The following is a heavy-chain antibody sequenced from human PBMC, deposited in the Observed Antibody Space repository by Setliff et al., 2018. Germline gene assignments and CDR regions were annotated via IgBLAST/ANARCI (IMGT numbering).Heavy chain of an antibody. CDR3: VRSGKFGMRFWFDQ. J-gene: IGHJ5*02. V-gene: IGHV1-2*02. Sequence: ASVKVSCKASGNGFTDYNLHWVRQAPGQGLEWMGWINPNSGDTHSAQKFQGRVTMTRDTSINTAYMELSSLTSDDTAFYYCVRSGKFGMRFWFDQWGQGTLVTVSS. CDR1: GNGFTDYN. CDR2: INPNSGDT. D-gene: IGHD1-26*01.